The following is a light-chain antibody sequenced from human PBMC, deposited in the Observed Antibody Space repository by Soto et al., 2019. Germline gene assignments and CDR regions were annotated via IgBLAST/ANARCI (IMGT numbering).Light chain of an antibody. V-gene: IGKV3-11*01. CDR2: DAS. J-gene: IGKJ2*01. Sequence: EIVLTQSPGTLSLSPGERATLSCRASQSVSTDLAWYQHKPGQAPRLLIYDASNRATGIPARFSGSRSGTDFTLTISSLEPEDFAVYYCEQRGNWPPYTFGQGTKLEIK. CDR3: EQRGNWPPYT. CDR1: QSVSTD.